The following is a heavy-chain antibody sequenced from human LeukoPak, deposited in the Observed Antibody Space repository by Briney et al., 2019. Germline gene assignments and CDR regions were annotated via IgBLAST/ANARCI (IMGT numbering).Heavy chain of an antibody. D-gene: IGHD5-12*01. Sequence: PGGSLRLSCAASGVTVSDNYMSWVRQAPGKGLEWVSLIYSGGSTYYADSVKGRFTISRDNSKNTLYLQMNRLRAEDTAVYYCARVGGYDSFAFDYWGQGTLVTVSS. CDR1: GVTVSDNY. CDR3: ARVGGYDSFAFDY. V-gene: IGHV3-53*01. J-gene: IGHJ4*02. CDR2: IYSGGST.